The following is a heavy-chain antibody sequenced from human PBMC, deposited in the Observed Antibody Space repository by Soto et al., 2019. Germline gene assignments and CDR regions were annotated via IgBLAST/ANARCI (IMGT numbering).Heavy chain of an antibody. CDR1: GGTFSTYT. V-gene: IGHV1-69*02. CDR3: ACDPDSLYNDSHASSYP. J-gene: IGHJ5*02. D-gene: IGHD3-16*01. CDR2: IIPIIGII. Sequence: SVKVSCKASGGTFSTYTITWVRQAPGQGLEWMGRIIPIIGIINYAQKIQGRVTISADKFTGTAYMELTGLRTDDTAVYFFACDPDSLYNDSHASSYPWGQGTLVTVSS.